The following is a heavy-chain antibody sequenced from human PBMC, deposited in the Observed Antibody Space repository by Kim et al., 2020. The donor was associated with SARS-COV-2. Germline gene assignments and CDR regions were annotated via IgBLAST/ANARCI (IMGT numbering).Heavy chain of an antibody. J-gene: IGHJ3*02. V-gene: IGHV3-30*01. D-gene: IGHD6-13*01. Sequence: DRFTITVDNAKNPLYLKMNSLRAEDTAVYYCARGLAAAGFDAFDIWGQGTMVTVSS. CDR3: ARGLAAAGFDAFDI.